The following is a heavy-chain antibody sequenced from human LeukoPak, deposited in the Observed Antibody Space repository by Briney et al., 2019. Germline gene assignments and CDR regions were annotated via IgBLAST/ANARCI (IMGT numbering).Heavy chain of an antibody. V-gene: IGHV3-30*18. Sequence: PGGSLRLSCAASGFTFSSYGMHWVRQAPGKGLEWVAVISYDGSNKYYADSVKGRFTISRDNSKNTLYLQMNSLRAEDTAVYYCAKGEQWQQTPFDYWGQGTLVTVSS. CDR1: GFTFSSYG. D-gene: IGHD6-19*01. J-gene: IGHJ4*02. CDR3: AKGEQWQQTPFDY. CDR2: ISYDGSNK.